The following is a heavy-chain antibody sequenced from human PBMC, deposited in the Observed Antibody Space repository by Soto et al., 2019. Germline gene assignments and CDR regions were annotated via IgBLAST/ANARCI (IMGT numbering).Heavy chain of an antibody. V-gene: IGHV4-34*01. CDR2: MSHSGGT. J-gene: IGHJ3*02. Sequence: QVQLQQWGAGLLKPSETLSLTCAVYGGFVSSGSYYWSWIRQPPGKGLEWIGEMSHSGGTHFNPSLKTRVTISVDTSKNQFSLKMSSLTAADTALYYCARVERGTATTVVDAFDIWGPGTMVTVSS. CDR1: GGFVSSGSYY. CDR3: ARVERGTATTVVDAFDI. D-gene: IGHD1-1*01.